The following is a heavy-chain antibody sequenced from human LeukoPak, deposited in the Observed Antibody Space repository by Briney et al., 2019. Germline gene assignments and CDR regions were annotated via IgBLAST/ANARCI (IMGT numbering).Heavy chain of an antibody. J-gene: IGHJ4*02. CDR3: ARYPSDQYYFDY. CDR2: IYSDGST. V-gene: IGHV3-53*01. CDR1: GFSVSSNY. Sequence: PGGSLRLSCAASGFSVSSNYMSWVRQAPGKGLECVSVIYSDGSTYYADSVKGRFTISRANSKNTLYLQMNSLRAEDTAVYYCARYPSDQYYFDYGGQRTLVTVSS.